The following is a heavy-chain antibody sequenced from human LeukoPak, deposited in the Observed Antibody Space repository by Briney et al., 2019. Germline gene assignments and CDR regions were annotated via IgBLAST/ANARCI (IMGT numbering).Heavy chain of an antibody. CDR1: GDSVSSNSAA. J-gene: IGHJ2*01. Sequence: RSQTLSLTCAISGDSVSSNSAAWNWISQSPSRGFEWLGRTYYRSKWYNEYAVSVKGRITINPDTSKNQFSLQLNSVTPEDSAVYYCARTRGYPDLWGRGTLVTVSS. CDR3: ARTRGYPDL. CDR2: TYYRSKWYN. D-gene: IGHD5-18*01. V-gene: IGHV6-1*01.